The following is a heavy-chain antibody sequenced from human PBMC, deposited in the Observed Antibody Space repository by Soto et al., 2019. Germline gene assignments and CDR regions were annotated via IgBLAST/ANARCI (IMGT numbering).Heavy chain of an antibody. CDR3: ARDTGGSYDY. CDR2: TRNKANSYSA. V-gene: IGHV3-72*01. CDR1: GFSFSDYY. Sequence: EVQLVESGGGLVQPGGSLRLSCAASGFSFSDYYMDWVRQVPGKGLAWVGRTRNKANSYSAEYAPPVKGRFTISRHDLEDSMYLQMNNLKTEDTAVYYCARDTGGSYDYWGQGALVTVSS. J-gene: IGHJ4*02. D-gene: IGHD1-26*01.